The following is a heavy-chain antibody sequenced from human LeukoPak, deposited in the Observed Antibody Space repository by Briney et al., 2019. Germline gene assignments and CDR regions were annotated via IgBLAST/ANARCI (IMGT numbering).Heavy chain of an antibody. D-gene: IGHD3-16*01. Sequence: GGSLRLSCAASGFTLTGYSMNWVRQAPGKGLEWVSYISSSSGTTDYPDSLKGRFAISRDNAKNLLYLQMDSLRAEDTAVYYCARDPRGTWVPYAFDIWGQGTMVTVSS. J-gene: IGHJ3*02. CDR3: ARDPRGTWVPYAFDI. CDR2: ISSSSGTT. CDR1: GFTLTGYS. V-gene: IGHV3-48*01.